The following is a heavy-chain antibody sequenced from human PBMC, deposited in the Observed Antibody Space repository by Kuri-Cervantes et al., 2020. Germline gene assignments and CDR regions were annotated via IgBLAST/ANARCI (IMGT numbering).Heavy chain of an antibody. CDR1: GYTLTELS. V-gene: IGHV1-24*01. CDR2: FDPEDGET. J-gene: IGHJ4*02. Sequence: ASGKVSCKVSGYTLTELSMHWVRQAPGKGLEWMGGFDPEDGETIYAQKFQGRVTMTTDTSTSTAYMELRSLRSDDTAVYYCARVRLVRGVIMYGTAFDYWGQGTLVTVSS. CDR3: ARVRLVRGVIMYGTAFDY. D-gene: IGHD3-10*01.